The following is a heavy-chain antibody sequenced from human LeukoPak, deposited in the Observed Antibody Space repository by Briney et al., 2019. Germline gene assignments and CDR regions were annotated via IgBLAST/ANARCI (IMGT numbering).Heavy chain of an antibody. CDR2: IWYDGSNK. Sequence: PGGSLRLSCAASGFTFSSYGMHWVRQAPGKGLEWVAVIWYDGSNKYYADSVKGRFTISRDNSKNTLYLQMNSLRAEDTAVYYCAKAVSYGYGAFDIWGQGTMVTVSS. V-gene: IGHV3-33*06. CDR3: AKAVSYGYGAFDI. D-gene: IGHD5-18*01. J-gene: IGHJ3*02. CDR1: GFTFSSYG.